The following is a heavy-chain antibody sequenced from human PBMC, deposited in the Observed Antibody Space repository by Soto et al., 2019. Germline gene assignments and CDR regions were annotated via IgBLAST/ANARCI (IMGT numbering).Heavy chain of an antibody. Sequence: TGGSLRLSCAASGFTFSSYAMSWVRQAPGKGLEWVSAISGSGGSTYYADSVKGRFTISRDNSKNTLYLQMNSLRAEDTAVYYCAKDHIAAGWSGANYYYGMDVWGQGTTVTVSS. CDR2: ISGSGGST. CDR3: AKDHIAAGWSGANYYYGMDV. CDR1: GFTFSSYA. V-gene: IGHV3-23*01. D-gene: IGHD1-26*01. J-gene: IGHJ6*02.